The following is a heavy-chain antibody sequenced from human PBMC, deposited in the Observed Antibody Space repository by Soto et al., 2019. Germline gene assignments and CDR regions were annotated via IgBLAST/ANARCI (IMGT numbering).Heavy chain of an antibody. CDR1: GFTFSTCW. CDR2: INGDGSEE. Sequence: EVQLVESGGVLVQPGGSLRVSCAASGFTFSTCWMNWVRQATGKGLEWVANINGDGSEESYVDSVRGRFTISRDNVKNSLFLQMNSLRAEDTAVYYCAAGFPADYWGEGTLVTVSS. CDR3: AAGFPADY. V-gene: IGHV3-7*01. D-gene: IGHD3-10*01. J-gene: IGHJ4*02.